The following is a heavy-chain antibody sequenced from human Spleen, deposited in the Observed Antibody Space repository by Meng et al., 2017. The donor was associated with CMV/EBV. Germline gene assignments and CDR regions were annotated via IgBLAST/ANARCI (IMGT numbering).Heavy chain of an antibody. Sequence: SGFTFSTYSIHWVRQTPGKGLDWVAIISFDGSYKHYADSVKGRFTISRDNSKNTLYLQMNSLRPEDTAVYYCARESAPYYYDLNWLDSWGQGTLVTVSS. D-gene: IGHD3-22*01. CDR1: GFTFSTYS. J-gene: IGHJ5*01. V-gene: IGHV3-30*04. CDR2: ISFDGSYK. CDR3: ARESAPYYYDLNWLDS.